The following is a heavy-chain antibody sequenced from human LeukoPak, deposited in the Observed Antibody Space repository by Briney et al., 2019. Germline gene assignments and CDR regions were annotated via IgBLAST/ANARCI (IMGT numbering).Heavy chain of an antibody. CDR1: GGSFSGYY. J-gene: IGHJ5*02. CDR2: INHSGST. Sequence: SETLSLTCAVYGGSFSGYYWSWIRQPPGKGLEWIGEINHSGSTNYNPSLKSRVTISVDTSKNQFSLKLSSVTAAYTAVYYCARVPRLELHQAVVNWFDPWGQGTLVTVSS. D-gene: IGHD1-7*01. V-gene: IGHV4-34*01. CDR3: ARVPRLELHQAVVNWFDP.